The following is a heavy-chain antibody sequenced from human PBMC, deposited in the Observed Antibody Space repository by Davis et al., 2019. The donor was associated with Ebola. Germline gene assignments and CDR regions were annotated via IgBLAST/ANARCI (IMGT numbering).Heavy chain of an antibody. CDR2: IRSKDYGGTT. CDR1: GFTFGDYA. CDR3: SREYGGNSNY. J-gene: IGHJ4*02. Sequence: GSLRLSCRASGFTFGDYAMSWVRQAPGKGLEWVGFIRSKDYGGTTEYAASVKGRFSISRDDSKSIAYLQMNSLKTEDTAVYYCSREYGGNSNYWGQGTLVTVSS. D-gene: IGHD4-23*01. V-gene: IGHV3-49*04.